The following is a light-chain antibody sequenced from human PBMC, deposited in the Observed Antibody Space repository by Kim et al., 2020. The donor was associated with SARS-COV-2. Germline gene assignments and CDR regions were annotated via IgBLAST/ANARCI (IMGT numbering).Light chain of an antibody. J-gene: IGKJ5*01. CDR1: QSISSY. CDR2: AAS. CDR3: QQSYSAPLT. V-gene: IGKV1-39*01. Sequence: DIQMTQSPSSLSASVGDRVTITCRASQSISSYLNWFQQKPGKAPNLLIYAASSLQNGAPSRFSGSGSGTDFTLTISSLQPEDFATYYCQQSYSAPLTFGQETRLGIK.